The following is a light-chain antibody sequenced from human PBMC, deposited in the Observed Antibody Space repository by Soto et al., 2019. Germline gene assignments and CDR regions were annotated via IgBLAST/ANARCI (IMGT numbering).Light chain of an antibody. CDR1: QGISSW. V-gene: IGKV1-12*01. CDR2: AAS. J-gene: IGKJ5*01. Sequence: DIQITHSPSSLSASVLYRVTISFRASQGISSWLAWYQQKPGKAPNLLIYAASTLQSGVPSRFSGSGSGTDFTLTISSLQPEDFATYYCQQANSFPLTFGQGTRLEI. CDR3: QQANSFPLT.